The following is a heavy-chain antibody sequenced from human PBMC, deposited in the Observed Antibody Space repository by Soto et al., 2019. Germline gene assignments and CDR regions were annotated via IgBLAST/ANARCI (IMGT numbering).Heavy chain of an antibody. J-gene: IGHJ6*03. Sequence: GASVKVSCKASGGTFSSYAISWVRQAPGQGLEWMGGIIPIFGKTSYAQKFEGRATMTRNTSISTAFMEMSSLRSEDTAVYYCARGRITMVRGRNYYYYYMDVWGKGTTVTVSS. CDR2: IIPIFGKT. CDR1: GGTFSSYA. CDR3: ARGRITMVRGRNYYYYYMDV. V-gene: IGHV1-69*05. D-gene: IGHD3-10*01.